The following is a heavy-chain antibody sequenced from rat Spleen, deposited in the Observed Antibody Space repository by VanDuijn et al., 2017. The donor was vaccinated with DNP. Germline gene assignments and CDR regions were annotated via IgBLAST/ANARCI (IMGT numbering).Heavy chain of an antibody. CDR3: ARHDYGGYGYYFDY. Sequence: EVQLVESGGDLVQPGRSLKLSCVASGSTFNTYWMTWIRQVPGKGLEWVASITTSGGGTTYYPDSVKGRFTGSRDNAKNSLYLQMDSLRSEETATYYCARHDYGGYGYYFDYWGQGVMVTVSS. V-gene: IGHV5-31*01. CDR1: GSTFNTYW. J-gene: IGHJ2*01. D-gene: IGHD1-11*01. CDR2: ITTSGGGTT.